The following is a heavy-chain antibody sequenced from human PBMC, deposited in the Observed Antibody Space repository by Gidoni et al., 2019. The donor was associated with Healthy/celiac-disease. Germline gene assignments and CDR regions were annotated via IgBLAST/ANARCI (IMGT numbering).Heavy chain of an antibody. CDR2: IGYDGSNK. CDR3: AREAPLYGSGSYRGTDY. J-gene: IGHJ4*02. Sequence: QVQLVESGGGVVQPGRSLRLSCAASGFTFSSYGMHGVRQAPGKGLEWVAVIGYDGSNKYYADSVKGRFTISRDNSKNTLYLQMNSLRAEDTAVYYCAREAPLYGSGSYRGTDYWGQGTLVTVSS. D-gene: IGHD3-10*01. V-gene: IGHV3-33*01. CDR1: GFTFSSYG.